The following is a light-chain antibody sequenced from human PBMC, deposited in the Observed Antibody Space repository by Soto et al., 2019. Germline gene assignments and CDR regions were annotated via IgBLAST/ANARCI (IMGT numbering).Light chain of an antibody. CDR2: GAS. CDR1: QSVSSNY. V-gene: IGKV3-20*01. J-gene: IGKJ1*01. Sequence: EIVLPQSPGTLSLSPGERATLSCRASQSVSSNYLAWYQQKPGQAPRLLIYGASNRATGIPDRFSGSGSGTDFTLTISRLEPEDFVVYYCQQYESSPRTFGQGTKVEIK. CDR3: QQYESSPRT.